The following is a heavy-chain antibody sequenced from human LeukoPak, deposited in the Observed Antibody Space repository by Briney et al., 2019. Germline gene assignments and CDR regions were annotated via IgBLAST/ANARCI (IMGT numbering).Heavy chain of an antibody. V-gene: IGHV4-38-2*02. CDR1: GYSISSGYY. D-gene: IGHD3-10*01. Sequence: SETLSLTCTVSGYSISSGYYWGWIRQPPGKGLEWIGSIYHSGSTYYNPSLKSRVTISVDTSKNQFSLKLSSVTAADTAVYYCARHKVRGVIITSGAYFDYWGQGTLVTVSS. J-gene: IGHJ4*02. CDR2: IYHSGST. CDR3: ARHKVRGVIITSGAYFDY.